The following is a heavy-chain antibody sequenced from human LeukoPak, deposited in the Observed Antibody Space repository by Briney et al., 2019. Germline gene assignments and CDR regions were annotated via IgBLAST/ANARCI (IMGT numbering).Heavy chain of an antibody. D-gene: IGHD6-13*01. J-gene: IGHJ4*02. CDR2: IIPILGIA. CDR1: GYTFTGYY. V-gene: IGHV1-69*02. CDR3: ATEYSSSWYYFDY. Sequence: SVKVSCKASGYTFTGYYMHWVRQAPGQGLEWMGRIIPILGIANYAQKFQGRVTITADKSTSTAYMELSSLRSEDTAVYYCATEYSSSWYYFDYWGQGTLVTVSS.